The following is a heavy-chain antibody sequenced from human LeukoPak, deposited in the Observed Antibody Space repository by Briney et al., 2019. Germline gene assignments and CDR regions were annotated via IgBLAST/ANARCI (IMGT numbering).Heavy chain of an antibody. CDR1: GGSISSSSYY. D-gene: IGHD6-19*01. CDR3: ARRQASSGWPNWFDP. Sequence: SETLSLTCTVSGGSISSSSYYWGWIRQPPGKGLEWIGSIYYSGSTYYNPSLKSRVTISVDTSKNQFSLKLSSVTAADTAVYYCARRQASSGWPNWFDPWGQGTLVTVSS. V-gene: IGHV4-39*01. J-gene: IGHJ5*02. CDR2: IYYSGST.